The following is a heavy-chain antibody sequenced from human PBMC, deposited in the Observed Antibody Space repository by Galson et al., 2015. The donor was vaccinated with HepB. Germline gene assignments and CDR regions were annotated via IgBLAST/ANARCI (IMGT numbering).Heavy chain of an antibody. Sequence: SLRLSCAASGFTFSSYGMHWVRQAPGKGLEWLALISYDGSNKYYADSVKGRFTISRDNSKNTLYLQMNSLRAEDTAVYYCAKGDYFLDPWGQGTLVTVSS. CDR1: GFTFSSYG. V-gene: IGHV3-30*18. CDR3: AKGDYFLDP. D-gene: IGHD2/OR15-2a*01. CDR2: ISYDGSNK. J-gene: IGHJ5*02.